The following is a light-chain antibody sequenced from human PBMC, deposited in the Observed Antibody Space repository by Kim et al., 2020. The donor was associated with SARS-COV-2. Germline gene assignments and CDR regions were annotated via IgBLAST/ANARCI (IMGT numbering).Light chain of an antibody. CDR3: QQSQPTSTWT. J-gene: IGKJ1*01. CDR1: QNVLTY. CDR2: GAS. Sequence: DIQMTQSPSSLSASVGDTITINCRAGQNVLTYLNWYQQKRGKAPNLLIYGASTLHSGVPSRFSGNGSGTDFSLTISPLQAEDFATYYCQQSQPTSTWTFGQGTKVEVK. V-gene: IGKV1-39*01.